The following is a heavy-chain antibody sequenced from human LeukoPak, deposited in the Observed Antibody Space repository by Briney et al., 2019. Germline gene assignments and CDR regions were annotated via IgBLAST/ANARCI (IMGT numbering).Heavy chain of an antibody. CDR1: GGSISGGSYY. Sequence: SQTLSLTCTVSGGSISGGSYYWSWIRQPPGKGLEWIGYIYYSGSTKYNLSLKSRVTISVDTSKNQLSLKLSSVTAADTAVYYCARGEYGNQRSNNRFDPWGQGTLVTVSS. CDR2: IYYSGST. CDR3: ARGEYGNQRSNNRFDP. V-gene: IGHV4-61*01. J-gene: IGHJ5*02. D-gene: IGHD3-16*01.